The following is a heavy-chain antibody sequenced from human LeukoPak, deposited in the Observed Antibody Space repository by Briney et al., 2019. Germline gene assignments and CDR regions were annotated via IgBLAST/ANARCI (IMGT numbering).Heavy chain of an antibody. CDR1: GRSISSYY. J-gene: IGHJ6*03. V-gene: IGHV4-4*09. Sequence: SETLSLTCTVSGRSISSYYWSWIRQPPGKGLEWIGYIYTSGSTNYNPSLKSRVTISVDTSKNQFSLKLSSVTAADTAVYYCARQVALYYMDVWGKGTTVTVSS. CDR2: IYTSGST. D-gene: IGHD5-12*01. CDR3: ARQVALYYMDV.